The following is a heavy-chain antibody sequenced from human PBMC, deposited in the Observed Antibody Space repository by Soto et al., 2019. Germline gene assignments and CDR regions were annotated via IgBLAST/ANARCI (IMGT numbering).Heavy chain of an antibody. CDR1: GGSINSGGYY. J-gene: IGHJ4*02. Sequence: QVQLRESGPGLVKPSQTLSLTCTVSGGSINSGGYYWNWIRQHPGKGLEWIGYMYYSGSTYYNPFLRSRVIISADTSENHFPLKLSSVTAADTAVYVCARGYRKSGYSSSWVFDYWCQGTLVNVSS. CDR2: MYYSGST. D-gene: IGHD6-13*01. CDR3: ARGYRKSGYSSSWVFDY. V-gene: IGHV4-31*03.